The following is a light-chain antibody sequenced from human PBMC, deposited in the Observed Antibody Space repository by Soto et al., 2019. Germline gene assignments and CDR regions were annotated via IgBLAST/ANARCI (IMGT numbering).Light chain of an antibody. Sequence: EKVMTPAPATPSVSPGEKNTPSFRASQSVSSNLAWYQQKPGQAPRLLIYGAPTRATGIPARFSGSGSGTEFTLTISSLQSEAFAVYYCQPYNNWWTFGQGTKV. J-gene: IGKJ1*01. CDR3: QPYNNWWT. CDR1: QSVSSN. CDR2: GAP. V-gene: IGKV3-15*01.